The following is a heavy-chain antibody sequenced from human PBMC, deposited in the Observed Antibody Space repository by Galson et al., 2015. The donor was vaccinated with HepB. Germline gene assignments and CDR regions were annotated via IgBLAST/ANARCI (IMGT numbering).Heavy chain of an antibody. D-gene: IGHD3-22*01. J-gene: IGHJ4*02. CDR3: ATDRAWGGSSGYLRTLDY. CDR1: GYTLTELS. Sequence: SVKVSCKVSGYTLTELSMHWVRQAPGKGLEWMGGFDPEDGETIYAQKFQGRVTMTEDTSTDTAYMELSSLRSEDTAVYYCATDRAWGGSSGYLRTLDYWGQGTLVTVSS. V-gene: IGHV1-24*01. CDR2: FDPEDGET.